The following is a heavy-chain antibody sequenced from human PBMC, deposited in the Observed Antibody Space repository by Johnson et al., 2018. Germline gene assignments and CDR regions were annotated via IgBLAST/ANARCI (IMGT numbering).Heavy chain of an antibody. CDR3: AIARSWGIQLYYYYYGMDV. CDR2: ISYDGSNK. J-gene: IGHJ6*02. D-gene: IGHD5-18*01. Sequence: VQLLESGGGVVQPGSSLRLSCAASGFTFSSYAMHWVRQDPGKGLEWGAVISYDGSNKYYADSVKGRFTISRDNSKNTLYLQMNSRRAEDTAVYYCAIARSWGIQLYYYYYGMDVWGQGTTVTVSS. CDR1: GFTFSSYA. V-gene: IGHV3-30-3*01.